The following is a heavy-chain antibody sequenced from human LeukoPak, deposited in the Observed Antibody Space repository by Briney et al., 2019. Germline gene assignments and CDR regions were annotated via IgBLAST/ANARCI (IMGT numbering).Heavy chain of an antibody. J-gene: IGHJ4*02. CDR3: ARGGYRVALDY. Sequence: PSETLSLTCTVSGGSSSSYYWSWIRQPAGKGLEWIGRIYTSGSTNYNPSLQSRVTLSVDTSKNQFSLKLRSVTAADTAVYYCARGGYRVALDYWGQGTLATVSS. CDR1: GGSSSSYY. D-gene: IGHD1-1*01. CDR2: IYTSGST. V-gene: IGHV4-4*07.